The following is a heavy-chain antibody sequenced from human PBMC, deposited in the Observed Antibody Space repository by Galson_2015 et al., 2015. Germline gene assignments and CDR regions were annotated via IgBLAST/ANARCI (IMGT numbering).Heavy chain of an antibody. CDR3: AKDRRAVVMSAIDY. CDR2: LSHTGSSI. D-gene: IGHD2-21*02. CDR1: GFTFSSSA. Sequence: SLRLSRAASGFTFSSSAMNWVRQAPGQGLEWVSALSHTGSSIYYADSVKGRFTISRDNSKNTLYLHLNSLRADDTAVYYCAKDRRAVVMSAIDYWGQGTQVTVSS. J-gene: IGHJ4*02. V-gene: IGHV3-23*01.